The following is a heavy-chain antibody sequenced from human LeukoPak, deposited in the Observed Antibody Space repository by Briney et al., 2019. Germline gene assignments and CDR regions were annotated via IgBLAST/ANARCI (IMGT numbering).Heavy chain of an antibody. Sequence: ASVKVSCKASGYTFTSYDINWVRQATGQGLEWMGWMNPNSGNTGYAQKFQGRVTMTRNTSISTAYMELSSLRSEDTAVYYCAVWRWYYYDGSGYYRKADYWGQGTLVTVSS. CDR3: AVWRWYYYDGSGYYRKADY. CDR1: GYTFTSYD. V-gene: IGHV1-8*01. CDR2: MNPNSGNT. J-gene: IGHJ4*02. D-gene: IGHD3-22*01.